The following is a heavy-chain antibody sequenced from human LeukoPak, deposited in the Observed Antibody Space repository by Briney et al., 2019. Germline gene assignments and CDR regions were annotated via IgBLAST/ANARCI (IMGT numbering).Heavy chain of an antibody. V-gene: IGHV3-53*01. Sequence: PGGSLRLSCAASGLTVSDNYMSWVRQAPGKGLEWLSVIYSGGSTYYVDSVKGRFSIFRDNSKNTLYLQMNDLSAEDTAVYYCARDRSYSSTSFGMDVWGQGTTVTVSS. J-gene: IGHJ6*02. CDR3: ARDRSYSSTSFGMDV. CDR2: IYSGGST. CDR1: GLTVSDNY. D-gene: IGHD6-13*01.